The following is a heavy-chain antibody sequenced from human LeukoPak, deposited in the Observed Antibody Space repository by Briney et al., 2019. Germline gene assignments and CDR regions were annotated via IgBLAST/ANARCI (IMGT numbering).Heavy chain of an antibody. D-gene: IGHD5-18*01. CDR2: ISGSGDDT. Sequence: GGSLRLSCVVSGFPFSSYAMSWVRQAPGKGLEWVSGISGSGDDTYYAASVKGRFIVSRDTSKNTLYLQMNSLRAEDTAVYYCAKDPLNTLMVSPTFDYWGQGTLVTVSS. J-gene: IGHJ4*02. CDR1: GFPFSSYA. V-gene: IGHV3-23*01. CDR3: AKDPLNTLMVSPTFDY.